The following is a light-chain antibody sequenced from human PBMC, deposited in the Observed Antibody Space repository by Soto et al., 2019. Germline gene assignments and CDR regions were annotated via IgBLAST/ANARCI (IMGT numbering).Light chain of an antibody. Sequence: QPVLTQPPSVSGAPGQRVTIACTGSTSNIGAGYDVHWYRHLPGAAPKLLLSGHSHRPSGVPDRLSGSKSGTSASLAITGLQSEDEADYYCQSYDSGLVGLIFGGGTQLTVL. CDR3: QSYDSGLVGLI. CDR1: TSNIGAGYD. CDR2: GHS. V-gene: IGLV1-40*01. J-gene: IGLJ2*01.